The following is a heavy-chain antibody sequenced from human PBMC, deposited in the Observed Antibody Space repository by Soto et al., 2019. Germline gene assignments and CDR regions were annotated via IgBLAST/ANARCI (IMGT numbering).Heavy chain of an antibody. D-gene: IGHD3-22*01. CDR1: GYTFTSYG. CDR3: ARVAPSIIVRLYFDL. J-gene: IGHJ2*01. Sequence: QVQLVQSGAEVKKPGASVKVSCKASGYTFTSYGISWVRQAPGQGLEWMGWISAYNGNTNYKQKLQGRVTMTTDTSTSTAYMELRSLRSDDTAVYYCARVAPSIIVRLYFDLWGRGTLVTVSS. V-gene: IGHV1-18*01. CDR2: ISAYNGNT.